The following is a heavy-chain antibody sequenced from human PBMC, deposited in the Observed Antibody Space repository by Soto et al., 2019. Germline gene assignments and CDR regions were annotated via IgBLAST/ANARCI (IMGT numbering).Heavy chain of an antibody. J-gene: IGHJ4*02. CDR3: ASGRRDGGSSFYCVKY. Sequence: QVQLVQSGAEVKKPGSSVKVSCKASGGTFSSYAISWVRQAPGQGLEWMGGIIPIFGTANYAQKVQGRVTITAEDSTRTAYMELSSLSHEDTAVYYGASGRRDGGSSFYCVKYWGQGTLVT. V-gene: IGHV1-69*01. CDR1: GGTFSSYA. CDR2: IIPIFGTA. D-gene: IGHD2-15*01.